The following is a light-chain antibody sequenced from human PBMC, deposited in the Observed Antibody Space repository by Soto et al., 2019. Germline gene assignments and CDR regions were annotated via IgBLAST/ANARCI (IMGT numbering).Light chain of an antibody. CDR1: QNVYNN. CDR3: QQCRNWPLT. CDR2: DAS. Sequence: EIVMTQSSATLSVSPLDGATLSCNASQNVYNNLAWYQQRPGQPPRLLIYDASTRATGISARFSGSGYGTEFTLTISSLQSEDFAVYFCQQCRNWPLTFGGGTKVDIK. J-gene: IGKJ4*01. V-gene: IGKV3-15*01.